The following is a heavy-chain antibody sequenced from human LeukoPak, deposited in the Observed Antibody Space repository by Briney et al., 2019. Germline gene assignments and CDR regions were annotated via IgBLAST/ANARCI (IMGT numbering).Heavy chain of an antibody. D-gene: IGHD6-13*01. CDR2: IYYSGST. CDR1: GGSISSYF. J-gene: IGHJ4*02. Sequence: SETLSLTCTVSGGSISSYFWSWIRRPPGKGLEWIGYIYYSGSTNYNPSLKSRITISVDTSKKQFSLKLSSVTAADTAVYYCARGRAAAGSWYFDYWGQGTLVTVSS. V-gene: IGHV4-59*01. CDR3: ARGRAAAGSWYFDY.